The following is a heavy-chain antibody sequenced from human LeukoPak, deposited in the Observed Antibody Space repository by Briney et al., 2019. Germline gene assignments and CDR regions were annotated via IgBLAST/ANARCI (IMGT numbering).Heavy chain of an antibody. CDR3: ARDSVTIFAFDP. V-gene: IGHV4-59*01. CDR2: IYYGGST. CDR1: GGSISSYY. D-gene: IGHD3-3*01. Sequence: SETLSLTCTVSGGSISSYYWSWIRQPPGKGLEWIGYIYYGGSTNHNPSLKSRVTISVDTSKNQFSLKLSSVTAADTAVYYCARDSVTIFAFDPWGQGTLVTVSS. J-gene: IGHJ5*02.